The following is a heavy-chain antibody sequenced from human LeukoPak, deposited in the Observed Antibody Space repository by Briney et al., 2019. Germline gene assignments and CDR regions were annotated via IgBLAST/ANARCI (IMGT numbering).Heavy chain of an antibody. J-gene: IGHJ4*02. Sequence: GASVKVSCKASGYTFTGYYMHRVRQAPGQGLEWMGWINPNSGGTNYAQKFQGRVTMTRDTSISTAYMELSRLRSDDTAVYYCATERGGIVVVPAATHYFDYWGQGTLVTVSS. D-gene: IGHD2-2*01. V-gene: IGHV1-2*02. CDR1: GYTFTGYY. CDR2: INPNSGGT. CDR3: ATERGGIVVVPAATHYFDY.